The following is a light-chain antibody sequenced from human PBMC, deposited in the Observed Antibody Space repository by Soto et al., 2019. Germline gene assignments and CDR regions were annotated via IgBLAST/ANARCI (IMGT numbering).Light chain of an antibody. J-gene: IGKJ5*01. CDR3: QQYFDLIT. CDR2: GAS. CDR1: QSVSRN. Sequence: EMVMTQSPATLSMSPGERATISCRASQSVSRNLAWYQQKPGQAPRLLVYGASTRATGIPARFSGSGSGTEFTLTISSLQSEDFAVYYCQQYFDLITFGQGTRLEIK. V-gene: IGKV3-15*01.